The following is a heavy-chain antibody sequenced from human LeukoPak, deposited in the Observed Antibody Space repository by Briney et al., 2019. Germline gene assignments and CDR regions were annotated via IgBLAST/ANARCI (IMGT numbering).Heavy chain of an antibody. J-gene: IGHJ4*02. V-gene: IGHV3-21*01. CDR2: ISISSSYI. CDR3: ARAYCSGGSCYPFDY. Sequence: GGSLRLSCAASGFTFSSYYTNWVRQAPGKGLEWVSSISISSSYIYYADSVKGRFTISRDTAKNSLYLQMNSLRAADTAVYYCARAYCSGGSCYPFDYWGQGTLVTVSS. D-gene: IGHD2-15*01. CDR1: GFTFSSYY.